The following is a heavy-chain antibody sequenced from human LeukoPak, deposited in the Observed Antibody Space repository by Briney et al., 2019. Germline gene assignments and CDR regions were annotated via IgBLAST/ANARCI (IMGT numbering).Heavy chain of an antibody. CDR2: ITVTGGTT. Sequence: GGSLRLSCAASGFSFSSYAMNWVRQAPGGGLEWISGITVTGGTTYYADSVQGRFTTSRDNSKDTLYLQMKSLRADDTAVYFCVRSAYLDSSGYYFDSWGQGTLVTVSS. V-gene: IGHV3-23*01. D-gene: IGHD3-22*01. CDR1: GFSFSSYA. J-gene: IGHJ4*02. CDR3: VRSAYLDSSGYYFDS.